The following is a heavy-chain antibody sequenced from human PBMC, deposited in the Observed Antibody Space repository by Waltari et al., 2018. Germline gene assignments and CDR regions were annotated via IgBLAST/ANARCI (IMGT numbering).Heavy chain of an antibody. V-gene: IGHV4-59*08. CDR1: GGSMSNYY. CDR3: ARGWRSPLSP. CDR2: IDHSGNT. J-gene: IGHJ5*02. Sequence: QMQLQESGPGLVKPSETLSLTCSVSGGSMSNYYWSWIRQPPGKGLEWIGYIDHSGNTNYNPSLKSRVTISIDTSKNQFSLKLISVTAADTAVYYCARGWRSPLSPWGQGMLVTVSS. D-gene: IGHD3-10*01.